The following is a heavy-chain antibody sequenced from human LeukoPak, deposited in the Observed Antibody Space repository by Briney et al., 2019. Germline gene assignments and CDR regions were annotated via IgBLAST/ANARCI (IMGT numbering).Heavy chain of an antibody. Sequence: GASVKVSCKASGFTFTSSAMQWVRQARGQRLEWIGWIVVGSGNTNYAQKFQERVTITRDMSTSTAYMELSSVTAADTAVYYCARDSGDYSFGPVDYWGQGTLVTVSS. D-gene: IGHD4-17*01. CDR3: ARDSGDYSFGPVDY. CDR1: GFTFTSSA. J-gene: IGHJ4*02. CDR2: IVVGSGNT. V-gene: IGHV1-58*02.